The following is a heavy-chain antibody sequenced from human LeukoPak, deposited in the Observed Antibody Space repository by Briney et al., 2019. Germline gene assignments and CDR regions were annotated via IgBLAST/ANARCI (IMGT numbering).Heavy chain of an antibody. J-gene: IGHJ5*02. CDR2: MNPNSGNT. V-gene: IGHV1-8*03. CDR3: ARAIAVAMYNWFDP. Sequence: ASVKVSCKASGYTFTSYDINWVRQATGQGLEWMGWMNPNSGNTGYAQKFQGRVTITRNTSISTAYMELSSLRSEDTAVYYCARAIAVAMYNWFDPWGQGTLVTVSS. CDR1: GYTFTSYD. D-gene: IGHD6-19*01.